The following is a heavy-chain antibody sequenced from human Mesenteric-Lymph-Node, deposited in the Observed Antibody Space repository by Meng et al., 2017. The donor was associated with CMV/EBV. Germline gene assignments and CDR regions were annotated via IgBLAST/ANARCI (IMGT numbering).Heavy chain of an antibody. CDR1: GFTVSSNE. Sequence: GESLKISCAASGFTVSSNEMSWVRQAPGKGLEWVSSSSGGSTYYADSRKGRFTISRDNSKNTLQLQMNSLRAEDTAVYYCKKENGLYYDTSDYPRGNYFDYWGQGTTVTVSS. CDR3: KKENGLYYDTSDYPRGNYFDY. V-gene: IGHV3-38-3*01. CDR2: SSGGST. D-gene: IGHD3-22*01. J-gene: IGHJ4*03.